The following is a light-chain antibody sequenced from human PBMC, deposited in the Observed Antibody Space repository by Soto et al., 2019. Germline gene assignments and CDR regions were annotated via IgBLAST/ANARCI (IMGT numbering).Light chain of an antibody. CDR3: QQTLISPPT. CDR1: QAIDSW. CDR2: TGS. V-gene: IGKV1-12*01. J-gene: IGKJ1*01. Sequence: DIQMTQSPSSVSASVGDRVTITCRASQAIDSWLAWYQQKPGEAPKLLIFTGSLLHSGVPPRFSGIESGKYFTPTISTLQPKVFAPYFCQQTLISPPTSARGTK.